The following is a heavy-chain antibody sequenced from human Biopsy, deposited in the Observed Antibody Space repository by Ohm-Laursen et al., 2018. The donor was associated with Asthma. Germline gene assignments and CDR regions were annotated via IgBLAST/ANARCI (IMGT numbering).Heavy chain of an antibody. D-gene: IGHD6-6*01. J-gene: IGHJ3*02. V-gene: IGHV3-7*01. Sequence: SLRLSCTASGFTFSNFAMSWVRQAPGKGLEWVANIKEDGSEKYYVDSVKGRFTTSRDYAKNSLYLQMNSLRAEETAVYYCARARESSSWASAFDIWGQGTKVTVSS. CDR2: IKEDGSEK. CDR3: ARARESSSWASAFDI. CDR1: GFTFSNFA.